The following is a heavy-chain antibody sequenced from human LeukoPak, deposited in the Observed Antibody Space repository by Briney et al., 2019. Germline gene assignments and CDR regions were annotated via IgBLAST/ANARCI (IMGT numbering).Heavy chain of an antibody. J-gene: IGHJ3*02. Sequence: TLSLTCTVSGGSISSYYWSWIRQPPGKAQEWLALIYWDDDKRYSPSLKSRLTITKDTSKNQVVLTMTNMDPVDTGTYYCAHTSIITGAFDIWGQGTMVTVSS. V-gene: IGHV2-5*08. CDR3: AHTSIITGAFDI. CDR1: GGSISSYYW. D-gene: IGHD3-22*01. CDR2: IYWDDDK.